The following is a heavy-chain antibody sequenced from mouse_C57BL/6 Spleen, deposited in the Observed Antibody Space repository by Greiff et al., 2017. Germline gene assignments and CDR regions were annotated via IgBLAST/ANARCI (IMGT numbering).Heavy chain of an antibody. CDR1: GFTFSDAW. CDR3: TPPTWEGAWFAY. V-gene: IGHV6-6*01. D-gene: IGHD4-1*01. Sequence: EVKVEESGGGLVQPGGSMKLSCAASGFTFSDAWMDWVRQSPEKGLEWVAEIRNKANNHATYYAESVKGRFTISRDDSKSSVYLQMNSLRAEDTGIYYCTPPTWEGAWFAYWGQGTLVTVSA. CDR2: IRNKANNHAT. J-gene: IGHJ3*01.